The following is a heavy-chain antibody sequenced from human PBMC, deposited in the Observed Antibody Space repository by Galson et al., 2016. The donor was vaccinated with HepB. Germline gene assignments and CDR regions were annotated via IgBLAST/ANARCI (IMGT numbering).Heavy chain of an antibody. V-gene: IGHV6-1*01. J-gene: IGHJ5*02. Sequence: CAISGDSVSTNSGACNWIRQSPSRGLEWLGRTYYRSKWWNAYALSVKSRITINPDTSKNQISLQLNSVTPEDTAVYYCARAEANGDGGGDNWFDRWGQGTLVTVSS. CDR1: GDSVSTNSGA. D-gene: IGHD2-21*01. CDR2: TYYRSKWWN. CDR3: ARAEANGDGGGDNWFDR.